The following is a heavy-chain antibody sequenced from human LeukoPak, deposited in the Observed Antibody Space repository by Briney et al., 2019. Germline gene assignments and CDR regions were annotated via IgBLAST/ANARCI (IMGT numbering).Heavy chain of an antibody. Sequence: PGGSLRLSCAASGFTFNDYGMSWVRQAPGKGLEWVSGINWNGGSTGYADSVKGRFTISRDNAKNSLYLQMNSLRAEDTALYYCAREAYGDYEYYFDYWGQGTLVTVSS. CDR2: INWNGGST. CDR3: AREAYGDYEYYFDY. CDR1: GFTFNDYG. J-gene: IGHJ4*02. D-gene: IGHD4-17*01. V-gene: IGHV3-20*04.